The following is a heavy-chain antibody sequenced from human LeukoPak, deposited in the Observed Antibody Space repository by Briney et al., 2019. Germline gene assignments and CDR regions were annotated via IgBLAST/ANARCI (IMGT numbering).Heavy chain of an antibody. CDR1: GFTFSSYS. CDR2: IRQDGGEK. J-gene: IGHJ4*01. Sequence: GGSPRLSCAASGFTFSSYSMNWVRQAPGKGLEWVASIRQDGGEKSYVDSVKGRFTISRDNTKSSLYLQINSLRAEDTAVYYCARDGTAAGLYFDLWGQGTLVTVSS. D-gene: IGHD6-13*01. CDR3: ARDGTAAGLYFDL. V-gene: IGHV3-7*01.